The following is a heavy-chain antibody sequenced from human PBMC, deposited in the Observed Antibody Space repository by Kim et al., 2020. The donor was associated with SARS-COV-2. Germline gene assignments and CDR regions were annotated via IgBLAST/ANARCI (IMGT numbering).Heavy chain of an antibody. CDR3: AKLVWSIAGPGAFDI. CDR1: GFTFDDYA. Sequence: GGSLRLSCAASGFTFDDYAMHWVRQAPGKGLEWVSGISWNSGSIGYADSVKGRFTISRDNAKNSLYLQMNSLRAVDTALYYCAKLVWSIAGPGAFDIWGQGTMVTVSS. D-gene: IGHD6-6*01. J-gene: IGHJ3*02. CDR2: ISWNSGSI. V-gene: IGHV3-9*01.